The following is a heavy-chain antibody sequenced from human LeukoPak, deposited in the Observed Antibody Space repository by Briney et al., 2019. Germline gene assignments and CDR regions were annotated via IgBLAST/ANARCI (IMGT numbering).Heavy chain of an antibody. D-gene: IGHD1-26*01. V-gene: IGHV3-30*02. CDR3: AKDQERAGALINY. CDR1: GFTFSSYG. CDR2: IRYDGSNK. Sequence: HPGGSLRLSCAASGFTFSSYGMHWVRQAPGKGLEWVAFIRYDGSNKYYADSVKGRFTISRDNSKNTLYLQMNSLRAEDTAVYYCAKDQERAGALINYWGQGTLVTISS. J-gene: IGHJ4*02.